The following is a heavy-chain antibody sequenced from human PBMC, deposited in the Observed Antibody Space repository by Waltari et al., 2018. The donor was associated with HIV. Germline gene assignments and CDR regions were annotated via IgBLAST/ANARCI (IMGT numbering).Heavy chain of an antibody. V-gene: IGHV3-9*01. J-gene: IGHJ3*02. CDR2: ISWNSGSI. CDR1: GFTFDDYA. Sequence: EVQLVESGGGLVQPGRSLRLSCAASGFTFDDYAMHWVRQAPGKGLEWVSGISWNSGSIGYADSVKGRFTISRDNAKNSLYLQMNSLRAEDTALYYCAKDIWGPRGAFDIWGQGTMVTVSS. D-gene: IGHD3-16*01. CDR3: AKDIWGPRGAFDI.